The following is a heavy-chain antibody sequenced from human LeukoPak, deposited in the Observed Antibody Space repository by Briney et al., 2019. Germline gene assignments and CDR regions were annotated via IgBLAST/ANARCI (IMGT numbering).Heavy chain of an antibody. Sequence: SVKVSCKASGYTFTSYGISWVRQAPGQGLEWMGGIIPMYDTPNYAQKFQGRVTITADKSTSTAYMELSSLRSEDTAVYYCARAHDSSGYQAYWGQGTLVTVAS. CDR2: IIPMYDTP. J-gene: IGHJ4*02. CDR3: ARAHDSSGYQAY. V-gene: IGHV1-69*06. D-gene: IGHD3-22*01. CDR1: GYTFTSYG.